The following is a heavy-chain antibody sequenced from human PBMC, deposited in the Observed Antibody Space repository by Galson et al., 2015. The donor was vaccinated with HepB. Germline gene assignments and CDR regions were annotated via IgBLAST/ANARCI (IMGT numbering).Heavy chain of an antibody. CDR2: ITGKVDST. CDR3: AKGYGLFDS. J-gene: IGHJ5*01. Sequence: SLRLSCAASGFAFDSHAMSWVRQAPGRGLEWISGITGKVDSTFYADSVTGRFTVSKANSNNMLYLQMNSLRAEDAGLYFCAKGYGLFDSWGQGILVTVSS. CDR1: GFAFDSHA. V-gene: IGHV3-23*01. D-gene: IGHD5-18*01.